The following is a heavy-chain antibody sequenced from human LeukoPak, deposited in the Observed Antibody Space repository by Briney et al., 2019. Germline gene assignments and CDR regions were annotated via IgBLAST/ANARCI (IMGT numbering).Heavy chain of an antibody. J-gene: IGHJ4*02. Sequence: GGSLRLSCAASGFTFSNYAMSWVRQAPGKGLEWVSAISGSGGRTYYADSVKGRFTLSRDNSKNTLYLQMNSLRAEDTAVYYCAKEYYYGSGTYYNVDYWGQGTLVTISS. V-gene: IGHV3-23*01. CDR1: GFTFSNYA. CDR3: AKEYYYGSGTYYNVDY. CDR2: ISGSGGRT. D-gene: IGHD3-10*01.